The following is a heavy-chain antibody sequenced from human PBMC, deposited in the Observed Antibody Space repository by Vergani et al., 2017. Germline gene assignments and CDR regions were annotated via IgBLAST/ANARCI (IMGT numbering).Heavy chain of an antibody. Sequence: QIPLKESGPTLVKPTQSLTLSCTFSGFSLTTTGLALVWMRQPPGKALEWLALIYWNDNTYYSPSLETRLTNSKDTTNNQEVLRISDVDPAGSDTYYFAPGPRVKAYYFDSWGQGIQVAVSS. CDR2: IYWNDNT. CDR1: GFSLTTTGLA. V-gene: IGHV2-5*01. CDR3: APGPRVKAYYFDS. J-gene: IGHJ4*02.